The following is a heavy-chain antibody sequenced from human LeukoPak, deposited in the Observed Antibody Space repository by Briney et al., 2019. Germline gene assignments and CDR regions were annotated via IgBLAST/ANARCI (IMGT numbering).Heavy chain of an antibody. D-gene: IGHD1-26*01. CDR3: ARDGWVDY. CDR1: GFTFTSYT. CDR2: ISSSTYI. V-gene: IGHV3-21*01. J-gene: IGHJ4*02. Sequence: GGSLRLSCAASGFTFTSYTMNWVRQAPGKGLEWVSSISSSTYIYYPDSVKGRFAISRDNAKNSLYLQMTSLRAEDTAVYYCARDGWVDYWGRGTLVTVSS.